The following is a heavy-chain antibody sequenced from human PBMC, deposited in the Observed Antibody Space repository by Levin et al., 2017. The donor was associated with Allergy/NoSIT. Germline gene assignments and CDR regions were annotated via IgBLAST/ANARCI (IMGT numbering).Heavy chain of an antibody. V-gene: IGHV3-20*04. Sequence: GESLKISCAGSGFNFEDYDMSWVRHAPGKGLEWVSDIKWNAGRTRYADSVKGRFTISRDNAENSLYLQMNSLRAEDTALYYCARDSGYSGYDNDAFDIWGQGTMVTVSS. CDR3: ARDSGYSGYDNDAFDI. D-gene: IGHD5-12*01. CDR1: GFNFEDYD. J-gene: IGHJ3*02. CDR2: IKWNAGRT.